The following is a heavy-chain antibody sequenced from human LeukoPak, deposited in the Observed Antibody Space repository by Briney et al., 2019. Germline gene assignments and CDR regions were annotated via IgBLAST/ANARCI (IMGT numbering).Heavy chain of an antibody. D-gene: IGHD3-22*01. CDR3: ARGLNGRNYYDSGGYYPAVTIDY. CDR1: GGSFSGYY. V-gene: IGHV4-34*01. CDR2: INHSGST. J-gene: IGHJ4*02. Sequence: PSETLSLTCAVYGGSFSGYYWSWIRQPPGKGLEWIGEINHSGSTNYNPSLKSRVTISVDTSKNQFSLKLSSVTAADTAVYYCARGLNGRNYYDSGGYYPAVTIDYWGQGTLVTVSS.